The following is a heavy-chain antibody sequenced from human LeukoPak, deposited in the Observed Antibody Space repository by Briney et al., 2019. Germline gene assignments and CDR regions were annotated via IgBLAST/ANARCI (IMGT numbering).Heavy chain of an antibody. CDR2: IYYSGST. D-gene: IGHD4-17*01. CDR1: GGSISSSSYY. CDR3: ARDGEYGDYFDY. Sequence: PSETLSLTCTVSGGSISSSSYYWGWIRQPPGKGLEWIGSIYYSGSTYYNPSLKSRVTISVDTSKNQFSLKLSSVTAADTAVYYCARDGEYGDYFDYWGQGTLVTVSS. V-gene: IGHV4-39*07. J-gene: IGHJ4*02.